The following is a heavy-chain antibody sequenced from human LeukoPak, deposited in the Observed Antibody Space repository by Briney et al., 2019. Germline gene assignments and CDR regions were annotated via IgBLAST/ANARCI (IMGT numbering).Heavy chain of an antibody. V-gene: IGHV1-69*04. J-gene: IGHJ4*02. Sequence: VASVKVSCKASGGTFSSYAISWVRQAPGQGLEWMGRIIPILGIANYAQKFQGRVTITADKFTSTAYMELSSLRSEDTAVYYCARLLLAAAGPGRENYWGQGTLVTVSS. CDR3: ARLLLAAAGPGRENY. CDR2: IIPILGIA. D-gene: IGHD6-13*01. CDR1: GGTFSSYA.